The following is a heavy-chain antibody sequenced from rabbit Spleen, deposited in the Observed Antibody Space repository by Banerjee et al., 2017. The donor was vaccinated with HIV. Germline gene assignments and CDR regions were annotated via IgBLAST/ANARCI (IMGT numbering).Heavy chain of an antibody. CDR2: INAITGKA. CDR3: ARDLAAWNSGSYAFNL. Sequence: QEQLVESGGGLVKPEGSLKLSCTASGFSFSNKAVMCWVRQAPGKGLEWIACINAITGKAVYANWAKGRSTFSKSSSTTVTLQMTSLTAADTATYFCARDLAAWNSGSYAFNLWAQGTLVTVS. V-gene: IGHV1S45*01. J-gene: IGHJ4*01. D-gene: IGHD1-1*01. CDR1: GFSFSNKAV.